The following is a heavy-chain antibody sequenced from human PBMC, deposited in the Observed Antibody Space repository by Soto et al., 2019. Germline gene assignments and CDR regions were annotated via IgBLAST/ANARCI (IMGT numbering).Heavy chain of an antibody. CDR1: GATFSGGG. D-gene: IGHD2-2*01. Sequence: PGGCLRLSGPSAGATFSGGGMHWVRQAPGKGLEWVAAIWYDGSNKYYADSVKGRFSISRDNSKNTLYLQMSSLRDEDTAVYYCARESTNYALDYWGQG. J-gene: IGHJ4*02. CDR3: ARESTNYALDY. CDR2: IWYDGSNK. V-gene: IGHV3-33*01.